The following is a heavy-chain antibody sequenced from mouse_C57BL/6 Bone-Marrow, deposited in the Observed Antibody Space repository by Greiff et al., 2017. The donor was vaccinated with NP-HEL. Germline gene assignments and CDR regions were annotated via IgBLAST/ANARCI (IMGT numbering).Heavy chain of an antibody. D-gene: IGHD2-3*01. CDR1: GYTFTSYG. CDR3: ARRRWLLGFAY. J-gene: IGHJ3*01. Sequence: QVQLQQSGAELARPGASVKLSCKASGYTFTSYGISWVKQRTGQGLEWIGEIYPRSGNTYYNEKFKGKATLTADKASSTAYMELRSLTSEDSAVYFCARRRWLLGFAYWGQGTLVTVSA. V-gene: IGHV1-81*01. CDR2: IYPRSGNT.